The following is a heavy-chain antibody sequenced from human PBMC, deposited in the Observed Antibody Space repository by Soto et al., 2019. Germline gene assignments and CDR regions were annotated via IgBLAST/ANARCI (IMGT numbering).Heavy chain of an antibody. CDR3: AKLRVLEWEVQESDY. CDR2: ISWDGLAQ. D-gene: IGHD3-3*01. V-gene: IGHV3-30*18. J-gene: IGHJ4*02. CDR1: GFSFSRYG. Sequence: VQLVESGGGVVQPGRSLRLLCEASGFSFSRYGMHWVRQAPGMGLEWVAVISWDGLAQYYADSVKGRFTISRDNSQSTLYLQMNSLRTEDTAIYYCAKLRVLEWEVQESDYWGQGTLVSVSS.